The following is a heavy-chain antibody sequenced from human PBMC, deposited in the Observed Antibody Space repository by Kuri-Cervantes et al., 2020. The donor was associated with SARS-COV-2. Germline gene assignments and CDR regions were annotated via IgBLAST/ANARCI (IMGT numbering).Heavy chain of an antibody. CDR3: ARVCGGDCADNYYYYYVMDV. J-gene: IGHJ6*02. CDR2: ISIKQGDT. V-gene: IGHV1-18*04. D-gene: IGHD2-21*02. CDR1: GYTFTSYG. Sequence: ASVKVSCKTSGYTFTSYGISGVRQAPGQALEWMGWISIKQGDTNYAQKFKGRVTMTTDTSTSTAYMELRSLRSDDTAVYYCARVCGGDCADNYYYYYVMDVWGQGTTVTVSS.